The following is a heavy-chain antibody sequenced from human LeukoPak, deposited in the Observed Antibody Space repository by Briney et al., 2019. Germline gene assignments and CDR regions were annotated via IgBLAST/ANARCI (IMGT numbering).Heavy chain of an antibody. CDR2: MNPNSSNT. CDR1: GYTFTSYD. CDR3: ARVGVATITRGAYYYYYMDV. Sequence: ASVKVSCKASGYTFTSYDINWVRQATGQGLEWMGWMNPNSSNTGYAQKFQGRVTMTRNTSISTAYMELSSLRSEDTAVYYCARVGVATITRGAYYYYYMDVWGKGTTVTISS. V-gene: IGHV1-8*01. D-gene: IGHD5-12*01. J-gene: IGHJ6*03.